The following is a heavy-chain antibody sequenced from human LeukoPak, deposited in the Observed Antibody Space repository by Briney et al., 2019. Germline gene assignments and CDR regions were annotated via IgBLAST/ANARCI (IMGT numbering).Heavy chain of an antibody. J-gene: IGHJ3*02. D-gene: IGHD5-18*01. Sequence: GESLKISCKGSGYSFTSYWIGWVRQMPGRGLEWMGIIYPGDSDTRYSPSFQGQVTISADTSISTAHLQWSSLKASDTAMYYCARRSDTAKAFDIWGQGTMVTVSS. CDR3: ARRSDTAKAFDI. V-gene: IGHV5-51*01. CDR1: GYSFTSYW. CDR2: IYPGDSDT.